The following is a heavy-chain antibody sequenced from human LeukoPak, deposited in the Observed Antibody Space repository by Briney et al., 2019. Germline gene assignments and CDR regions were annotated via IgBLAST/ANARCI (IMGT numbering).Heavy chain of an antibody. CDR1: GGSFSSYW. V-gene: IGHV3-74*01. Sequence: ETLSLTCAVYGGSFSSYWMHWVRHAPGKGLVWVSRISSDGSSTDYADSVKGRFTMSRDNAQNTLYLQMNSLRAEDTAVYYCARARIAVAQLTDYWGQGTLVTVSS. J-gene: IGHJ4*02. CDR2: ISSDGSST. CDR3: ARARIAVAQLTDY. D-gene: IGHD6-19*01.